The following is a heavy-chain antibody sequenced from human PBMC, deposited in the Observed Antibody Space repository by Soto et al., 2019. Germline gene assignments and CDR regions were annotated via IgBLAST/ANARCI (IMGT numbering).Heavy chain of an antibody. CDR1: GVTVSSNY. CDR3: ARHGYNYGGGYFDY. V-gene: IGHV3-66*04. Sequence: EVQLVESGGGLVQPGGSLRLSCAASGVTVSSNYMSWVRQAPGKGLEWVSVIYSGGSTYYADSVKGRFTISRDNSKNTRYLQMNSLRAEDTAVYYWARHGYNYGGGYFDYWGQGTLVTVSS. CDR2: IYSGGST. D-gene: IGHD5-18*01. J-gene: IGHJ4*02.